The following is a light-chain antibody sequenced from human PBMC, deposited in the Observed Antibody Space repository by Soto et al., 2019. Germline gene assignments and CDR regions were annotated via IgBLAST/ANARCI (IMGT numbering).Light chain of an antibody. CDR3: SLYTSENTYV. CDR2: SDG. J-gene: IGLJ1*01. Sequence: QSVLTQPPSASGTPGQRVTISCSGSSSNVGSNTVSWYQQLPGTAPKVLIYSDGQRPSGVPDRFSGSRSGSSASLAISGLQSGDEGDYYCSLYTSENTYVFGTGTKLTVL. V-gene: IGLV1-44*01. CDR1: SSNVGSNT.